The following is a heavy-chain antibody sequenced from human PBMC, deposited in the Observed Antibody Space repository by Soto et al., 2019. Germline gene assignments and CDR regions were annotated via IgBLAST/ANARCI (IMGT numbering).Heavy chain of an antibody. CDR3: AREVGYCSGGGCYAYGGKYGRTNWFDP. V-gene: IGHV4-30-4*01. J-gene: IGHJ5*02. Sequence: QVQVQESGPGLVKPSQTLSLTCTVSGGSISSGDYYWSWIRQPPGKDLEWIGYIYYSGSTYYNPSLKSRVTISVDTSKNQFSLKLSSVTAADTAVYYCAREVGYCSGGGCYAYGGKYGRTNWFDPWGQGTLVTVSS. CDR2: IYYSGST. D-gene: IGHD2-15*01. CDR1: GGSISSGDYY.